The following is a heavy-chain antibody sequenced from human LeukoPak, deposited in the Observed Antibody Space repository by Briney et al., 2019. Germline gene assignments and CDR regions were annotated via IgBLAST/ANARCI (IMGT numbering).Heavy chain of an antibody. J-gene: IGHJ2*01. Sequence: SETLSLTCTVSGGSISSYYWSWIRQPPGKGLEWIGYIYYSGSTNYNPSLKSRVTISVDTSKNQFSLKLSSVTAAGTAVYYCARGRIYSSSWSRGRYFDLWGRGTLVTVSS. CDR2: IYYSGST. D-gene: IGHD6-13*01. CDR1: GGSISSYY. V-gene: IGHV4-59*01. CDR3: ARGRIYSSSWSRGRYFDL.